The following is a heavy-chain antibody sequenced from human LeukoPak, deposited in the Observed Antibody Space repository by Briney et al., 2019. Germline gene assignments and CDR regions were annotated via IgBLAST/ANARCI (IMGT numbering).Heavy chain of an antibody. CDR2: MSGDGSST. V-gene: IGHV3-74*01. J-gene: IGHJ4*02. CDR1: GFTFSTYW. Sequence: PGGSLRLSCAASGFTFSTYWMNWVRQVPGKGLMWVSRMSGDGSSTNYADSVKGRFTISRDNAKNTLYLQMNSLRVEDTALYYCARSFSNTVRGVGDSWGQGTLVTVSS. D-gene: IGHD3-10*01. CDR3: ARSFSNTVRGVGDS.